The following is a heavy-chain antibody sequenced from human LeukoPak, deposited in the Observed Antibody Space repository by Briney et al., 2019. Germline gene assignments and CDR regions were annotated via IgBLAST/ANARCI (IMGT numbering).Heavy chain of an antibody. V-gene: IGHV4-61*09. D-gene: IGHD6-19*01. CDR3: ARGLLYSSGSFDP. CDR2: IYRSGST. J-gene: IGHJ5*02. Sequence: PSETLSLTCTVSGGSISSGSYYWSWIRQPAGKRLEWIGHIYRSGSTNYNPSLKSRVTISVDTSKNQFSLKLSSVTAADTAVYYCARGLLYSSGSFDPWGQGTLVTVSS. CDR1: GGSISSGSYY.